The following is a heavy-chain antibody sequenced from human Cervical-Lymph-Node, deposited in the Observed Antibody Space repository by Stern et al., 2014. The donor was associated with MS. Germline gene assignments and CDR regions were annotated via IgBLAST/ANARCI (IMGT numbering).Heavy chain of an antibody. D-gene: IGHD6-6*01. CDR1: GYTLTTYA. CDR3: ATWGAGSSPPLFY. Sequence: QVQLVQSGSGLKKPGASVQVSCKASGYTLTTYAINWVRQAPGQGLEWMGWINTKTGNPTFAQGFTGRFVFYLDTSINTAYLQISSLKAEDSAVYYCATWGAGSSPPLFYWGQGTLVTVSS. CDR2: INTKTGNP. J-gene: IGHJ4*02. V-gene: IGHV7-4-1*02.